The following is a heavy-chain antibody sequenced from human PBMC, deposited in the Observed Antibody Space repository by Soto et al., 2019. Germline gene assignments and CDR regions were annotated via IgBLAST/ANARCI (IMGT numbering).Heavy chain of an antibody. CDR3: AGGGVRGVITRTRDYYGMDV. J-gene: IGHJ6*02. CDR1: GYSFTTYW. Sequence: PGESLKISCKGSGYSFTTYWIAWVRQMPGKGLEWMGIIYPADSDTRYSPSFQGQVTISADKSINTAYLQWSSLKASDTAMYYCAGGGVRGVITRTRDYYGMDVWGQGTTVTVSS. V-gene: IGHV5-51*01. CDR2: IYPADSDT. D-gene: IGHD3-10*01.